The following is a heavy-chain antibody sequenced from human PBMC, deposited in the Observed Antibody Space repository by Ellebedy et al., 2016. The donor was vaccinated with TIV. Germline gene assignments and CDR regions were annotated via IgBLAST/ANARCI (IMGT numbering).Heavy chain of an antibody. V-gene: IGHV1-69*04. CDR3: ARLIIRGETSDL. CDR1: GGTFNSNA. J-gene: IGHJ5*02. D-gene: IGHD3-22*01. Sequence: AASVKVSCKASGGTFNSNAISWVRQAPGQGLEWMGKIIPSVDITTYAQKFQGRVTMTVDKSTTTVYMDLSSLKSEDTAVYYCARLIIRGETSDLWGQGTLVSVSS. CDR2: IIPSVDIT.